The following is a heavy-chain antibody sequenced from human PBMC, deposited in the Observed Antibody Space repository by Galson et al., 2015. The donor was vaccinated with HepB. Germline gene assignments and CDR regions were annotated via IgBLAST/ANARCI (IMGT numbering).Heavy chain of an antibody. CDR3: ARDRRTYTDFWSGYGPDYYYYYMDV. Sequence: TLSLPCTVSGGSITSGNYYWSWIRQPAGKGLEWIGRIYTSGSTYYNPSLKSRVTMSVYRSKNQFSLKLSSVTAADTAVYYCARDRRTYTDFWSGYGPDYYYYYMDVWGKGTTVTVSS. D-gene: IGHD3-3*01. V-gene: IGHV4-61*02. J-gene: IGHJ6*03. CDR1: GGSITSGNYY. CDR2: IYTSGST.